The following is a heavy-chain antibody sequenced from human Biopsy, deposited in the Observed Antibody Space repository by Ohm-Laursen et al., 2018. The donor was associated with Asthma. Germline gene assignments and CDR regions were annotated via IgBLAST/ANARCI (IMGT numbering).Heavy chain of an antibody. V-gene: IGHV4-30-4*01. CDR2: VFWSGTT. CDR3: ARVSSFGNLCIGIDV. Sequence: SETLSLTCAVGGAYIGSRDHHWSWIRQTHGTGLEWIGYVFWSGTTHYNRPLQRRLSISIDTSRNEFSMTLTSVTAADKAVYFCARVSSFGNLCIGIDVWGPGTTFSVS. D-gene: IGHD4-23*01. CDR1: GAYIGSRDHH. J-gene: IGHJ6*02.